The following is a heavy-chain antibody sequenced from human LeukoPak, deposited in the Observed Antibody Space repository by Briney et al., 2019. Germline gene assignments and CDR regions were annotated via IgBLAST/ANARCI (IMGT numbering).Heavy chain of an antibody. Sequence: SETLSLTCTVSGDSITSYYWSWVRQPPGKGLEWIGYIYYTGSTNYNPSLKSRVTMSVDTSKNQFSLKVSSVTAADTAVYYCASYSGTTGAFDIWGQGTMVTVSS. CDR1: GDSITSYY. D-gene: IGHD1-1*01. CDR3: ASYSGTTGAFDI. V-gene: IGHV4-59*01. CDR2: IYYTGST. J-gene: IGHJ3*02.